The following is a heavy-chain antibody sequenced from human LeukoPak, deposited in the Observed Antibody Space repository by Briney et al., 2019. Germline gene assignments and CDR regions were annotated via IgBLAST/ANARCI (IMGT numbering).Heavy chain of an antibody. D-gene: IGHD6-6*01. J-gene: IGHJ4*02. Sequence: ASVKVSCKASGYTFTSHYMHWVRQAPGQGLEWMGIIKPSSGSTTYAQKFQGRVTMTRDTSTSTVYMDLSGLRSEDTAIYYCARDPYTSSLFDYWGQGTLVTVSS. CDR1: GYTFTSHY. CDR2: IKPSSGST. V-gene: IGHV1-46*01. CDR3: ARDPYTSSLFDY.